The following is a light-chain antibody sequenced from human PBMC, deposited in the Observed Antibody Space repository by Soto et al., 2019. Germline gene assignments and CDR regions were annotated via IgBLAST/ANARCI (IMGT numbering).Light chain of an antibody. CDR2: GAS. J-gene: IGKJ4*01. Sequence: EIVMTHSPAILSVSPGEIATLFCRASQSVRSNFLAWYQHKPGQAPRLLIHGASTRATGVPARFSGSASETEFTLTISSLQSEDFAVYYCQQYSAWPLTFGGGTKVEIK. CDR3: QQYSAWPLT. V-gene: IGKV3-15*01. CDR1: QSVRSN.